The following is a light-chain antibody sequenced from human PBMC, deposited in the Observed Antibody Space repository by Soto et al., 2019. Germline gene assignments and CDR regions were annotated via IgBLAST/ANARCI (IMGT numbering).Light chain of an antibody. CDR1: QGISSW. CDR3: QQTYTFLLT. V-gene: IGKV1-12*01. CDR2: TVS. J-gene: IGKJ4*01. Sequence: DIQMTQSPSSVSASVGDRVTITCRASQGISSWLAGYQQKPGEAPKLLIYTVSSLQSGVPSRFRGSGSGTDVTLTISRLQPEDFAAYYCQQTYTFLLTFGGGTKLQIK.